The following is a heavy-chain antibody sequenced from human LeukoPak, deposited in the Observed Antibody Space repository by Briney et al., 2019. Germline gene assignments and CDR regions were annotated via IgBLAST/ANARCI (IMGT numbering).Heavy chain of an antibody. J-gene: IGHJ4*02. D-gene: IGHD3-16*01. CDR1: GFTFSSYG. Sequence: GGSLRLSCAPFGFTFSSYGMHWVRQAPGKGLEWVAVISYDEANKYYADSVKGRFTISRDNSKNTLYLQMNSLRAEDTAVYYCAKDKGGSTVMPLRSFDYWGQGILVTVSS. CDR2: ISYDEANK. CDR3: AKDKGGSTVMPLRSFDY. V-gene: IGHV3-30*18.